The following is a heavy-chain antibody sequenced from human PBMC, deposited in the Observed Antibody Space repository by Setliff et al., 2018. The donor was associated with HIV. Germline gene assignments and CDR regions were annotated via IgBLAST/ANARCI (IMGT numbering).Heavy chain of an antibody. CDR3: AYSGRQLRGPYFDF. Sequence: SGPTLVNPTQTLTLTCTFSGLSLSTSGVGVGWIRQSPGKALEWLAFIYWNNNKHYSTSLKRSLTVTKDTSKNRVVFTMTNMDPVDTATYYCAYSGRQLRGPYFDFWGQGTPVTVSS. D-gene: IGHD1-1*01. V-gene: IGHV2-5*01. CDR1: GLSLSTSGVG. J-gene: IGHJ4*02. CDR2: IYWNNNK.